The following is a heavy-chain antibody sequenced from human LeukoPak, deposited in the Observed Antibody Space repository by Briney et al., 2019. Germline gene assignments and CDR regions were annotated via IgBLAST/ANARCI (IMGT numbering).Heavy chain of an antibody. V-gene: IGHV4-61*02. D-gene: IGHD3-22*01. CDR3: ARDPLLGYYDSSGWGS. CDR1: GGSISSGSYY. CDR2: IYTSGST. J-gene: IGHJ4*02. Sequence: SQTLSLTCTVSGGSISSGSYYWSWIRQPAGKGLEWIGRIYTSGSTNYNPSLKSRVTISVDTSKNQFSLKLSSVTAADTAVYYCARDPLLGYYDSSGWGSWGQGTLVTVSS.